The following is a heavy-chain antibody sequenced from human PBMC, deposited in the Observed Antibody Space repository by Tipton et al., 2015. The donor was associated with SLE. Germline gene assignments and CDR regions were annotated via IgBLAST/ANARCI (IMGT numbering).Heavy chain of an antibody. CDR3: ARAPKGEQWLGYFDY. D-gene: IGHD6-19*01. Sequence: TLSLTCTVSGGSISSGTYYWSWIRQPAGKGLEWIGYIYTSGSTYYNPSLKSRVTISVDTSKNQFSLKLSSVTAADTAVYYCARAPKGEQWLGYFDYWGQGTLVTVSS. CDR1: GGSISSGTYY. CDR2: IYTSGST. V-gene: IGHV4-61*09. J-gene: IGHJ4*02.